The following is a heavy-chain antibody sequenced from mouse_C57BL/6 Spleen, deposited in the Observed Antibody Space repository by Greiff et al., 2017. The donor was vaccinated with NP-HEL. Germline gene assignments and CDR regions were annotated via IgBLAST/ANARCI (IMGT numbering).Heavy chain of an antibody. V-gene: IGHV1-69*01. Sequence: QVQLQQPGAELVMPGASVKLSCKASGYTFTSYWMHWVKQRPGQGLEWIGEIDPSDSYTNYNEKFKGKSTLTVDKSSSTAYMQLSILTSEDSAVYYCARKGVTVCSGACFAYWGQGTLVTVSA. D-gene: IGHD4-1*01. CDR3: ARKGVTVCSGACFAY. CDR2: IDPSDSYT. J-gene: IGHJ3*01. CDR1: GYTFTSYW.